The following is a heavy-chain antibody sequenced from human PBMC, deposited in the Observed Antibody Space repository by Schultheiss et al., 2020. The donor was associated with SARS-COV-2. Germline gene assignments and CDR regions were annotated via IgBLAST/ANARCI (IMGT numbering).Heavy chain of an antibody. CDR3: AKDPIAAAHAGNAFDI. CDR1: GFTFSSYS. Sequence: GGSLRLSCAASGFTFSSYSMNWVRQAPGKGLEWVSSISSSSSYIYYADSVKGRFTISRDNAKNSLYLQMNSLRAEDTAVYYCAKDPIAAAHAGNAFDIWGQGTMVTVSS. V-gene: IGHV3-21*04. J-gene: IGHJ3*02. CDR2: ISSSSSYI. D-gene: IGHD6-13*01.